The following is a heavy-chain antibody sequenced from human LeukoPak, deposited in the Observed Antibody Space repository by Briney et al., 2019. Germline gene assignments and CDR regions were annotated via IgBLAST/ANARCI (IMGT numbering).Heavy chain of an antibody. D-gene: IGHD1-1*01. CDR3: ARGTVQMGMGERYFDN. CDR1: GGSISTYY. Sequence: SETLSLTCTVSGGSISTYYWSWIRQPPGKGLEWIGYIYYSGSTNYNTSLKSRITISVDTSRNQFSLSLSSVTAADTAVYYCARGTVQMGMGERYFDNWGQGTLVTVSP. CDR2: IYYSGST. V-gene: IGHV4-59*01. J-gene: IGHJ4*02.